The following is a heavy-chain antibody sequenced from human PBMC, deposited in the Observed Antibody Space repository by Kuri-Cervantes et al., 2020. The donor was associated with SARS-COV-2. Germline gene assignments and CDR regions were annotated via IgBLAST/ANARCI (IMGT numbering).Heavy chain of an antibody. V-gene: IGHV4-38-2*01. J-gene: IGHJ4*02. CDR1: GYSISSGYY. CDR3: TRVGSALRRDFDY. Sequence: GSLRLSCAVSGYSISSGYYWGWIRQPPGKGLEWIGSIYYSGSTNYNPSLKSRVTISVDTSKNQFSLKLSSVTAADTAVYYCTRVGSALRRDFDYWGQGTLVTVSS. CDR2: IYYSGST. D-gene: IGHD6-25*01.